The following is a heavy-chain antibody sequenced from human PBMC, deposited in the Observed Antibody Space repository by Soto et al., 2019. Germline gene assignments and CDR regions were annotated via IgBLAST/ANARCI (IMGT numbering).Heavy chain of an antibody. V-gene: IGHV4-31*03. CDR3: ARGHDYVWGSYRPFDY. D-gene: IGHD3-16*02. CDR2: IYYSGST. J-gene: IGHJ4*02. CDR1: GGSISSGGYY. Sequence: TLSLTCTVSGGSISSGGYYWSWIRQHPGKGLEWIGYIYYSGSTYYNPSLKSRVTISVDAYKNQFSLKLSSVTAADTAVYYCARGHDYVWGSYRPFDYWGQGTLVTVSS.